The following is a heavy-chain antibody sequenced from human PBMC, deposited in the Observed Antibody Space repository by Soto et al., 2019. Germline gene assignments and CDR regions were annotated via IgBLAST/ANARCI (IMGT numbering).Heavy chain of an antibody. CDR2: ISSSSSTI. D-gene: IGHD3-9*01. CDR3: ARGYYDILTGYFVSDYHYYGMDV. CDR1: GFTFSSYS. V-gene: IGHV3-48*01. Sequence: GGSLRLSCAASGFTFSSYSMNWVRQAPGKGLEWVSYISSSSSTIYYADSVKGRFTISRDNAKNSLYLQMNSLRAEDTAVYYCARGYYDILTGYFVSDYHYYGMDVWGQGTTVTVSS. J-gene: IGHJ6*02.